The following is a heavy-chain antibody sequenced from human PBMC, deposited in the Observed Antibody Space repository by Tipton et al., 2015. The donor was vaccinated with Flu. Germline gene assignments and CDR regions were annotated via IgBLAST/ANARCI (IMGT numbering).Heavy chain of an antibody. Sequence: GSLRLSCAASGFTFNNYGMHWVRQAPGKGLEWVSVIYSGGSTYYADSVKGRFTISRDNSKNTLYLQMNSLRAEDTAVYYCARDRNYCSGGSCYSEGSLDVWDQGP. CDR1: GFTFNNYG. J-gene: IGHJ6*02. D-gene: IGHD2-15*01. V-gene: IGHV3-53*01. CDR2: IYSGGST. CDR3: ARDRNYCSGGSCYSEGSLDV.